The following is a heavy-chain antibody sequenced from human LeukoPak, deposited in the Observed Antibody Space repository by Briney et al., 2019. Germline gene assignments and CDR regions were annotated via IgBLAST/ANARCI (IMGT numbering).Heavy chain of an antibody. Sequence: SETLSLTCTVSGGSISSGGYYWSWIRQHPGKGLEWIGEINHSGSTNYNPSLKSRVTISVDTSKNQFSLKLSSVTAADTAVYYCARAAAGPRYFDYWGQGTLVTVSS. CDR3: ARAAAGPRYFDY. CDR1: GGSISSGGYY. D-gene: IGHD6-13*01. V-gene: IGHV4-39*07. J-gene: IGHJ4*02. CDR2: INHSGST.